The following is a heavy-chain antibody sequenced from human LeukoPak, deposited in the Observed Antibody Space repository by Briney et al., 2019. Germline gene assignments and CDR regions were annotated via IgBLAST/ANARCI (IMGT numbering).Heavy chain of an antibody. J-gene: IGHJ4*02. V-gene: IGHV4-39*07. CDR2: IDYSGST. CDR3: ARGSDTAAGHY. Sequence: PSETLSLTCTVSGDSISRSSYYWGWIRQPPGEGLEWIGSIDYSGSTYYNPSLKSRVSISVDSSKNQFSLKVSSVTAADTAVYYCARGSDTAAGHYWGQGTLVTVSS. CDR1: GDSISRSSYY. D-gene: IGHD6-13*01.